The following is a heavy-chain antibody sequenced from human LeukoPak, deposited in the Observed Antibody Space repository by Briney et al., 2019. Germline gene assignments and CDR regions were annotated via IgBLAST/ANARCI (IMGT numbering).Heavy chain of an antibody. D-gene: IGHD4-17*01. V-gene: IGHV3-11*05. Sequence: LSLTCTVSGGSISSGGYYWSWIRQAPGKGLEWVSYISSSSSYTNYADSVKGRFTISRDNAKNSLYLQMNSLRAEDTAVYYCAKDGDYIDYWGQGTLVTVSS. J-gene: IGHJ4*02. CDR2: ISSSSSYT. CDR3: AKDGDYIDY. CDR1: GGSISSGGYY.